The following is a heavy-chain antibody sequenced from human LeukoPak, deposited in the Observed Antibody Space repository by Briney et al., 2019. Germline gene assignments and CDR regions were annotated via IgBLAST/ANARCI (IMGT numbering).Heavy chain of an antibody. CDR1: GGSISSYY. V-gene: IGHV4-59*01. CDR2: IYYSGST. CDR3: ARDPRAAAGLDYYYGMDV. Sequence: SETLSLTCTVSGGSISSYYWSWIRQPPGKGLEWIGYIYYSGSTNYNPSLKRRVTISVDTSKNQFSLKLSSVTAADTAVYYCARDPRAAAGLDYYYGMDVWGKGTTVTVSS. J-gene: IGHJ6*04. D-gene: IGHD6-13*01.